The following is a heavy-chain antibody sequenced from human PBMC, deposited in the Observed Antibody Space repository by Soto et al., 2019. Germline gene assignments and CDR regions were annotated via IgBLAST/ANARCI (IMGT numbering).Heavy chain of an antibody. J-gene: IGHJ6*02. CDR3: ARSPDSSGYYPRWYYYGMDV. D-gene: IGHD3-22*01. CDR1: CGSISSINW. Sequence: SETLSLTCAVSCGSISSINWWSWVRQPPGKGLEWIGEIYHSGSTNYNPSLKSRVTISVDKSKNQFSLKLSSVTAADTAVYYCARSPDSSGYYPRWYYYGMDVWGQGTTVT. CDR2: IYHSGST. V-gene: IGHV4-4*02.